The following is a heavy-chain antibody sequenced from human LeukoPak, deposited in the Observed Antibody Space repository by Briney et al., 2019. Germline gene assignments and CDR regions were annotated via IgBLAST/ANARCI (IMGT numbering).Heavy chain of an antibody. CDR1: AYTFTGYC. CDR3: ARDRAGIVGATPGLDY. Sequence: SVKVSCKASAYTFTGYCMRWVRQAPGQGREWMGWIIPNSGGTNYAQRFQGRVTMTRDTSISTAYMELSRLRADDTAVYYCARDRAGIVGATPGLDYWGQGTLVTVSS. D-gene: IGHD1-26*01. V-gene: IGHV1-2*02. J-gene: IGHJ4*02. CDR2: IIPNSGGT.